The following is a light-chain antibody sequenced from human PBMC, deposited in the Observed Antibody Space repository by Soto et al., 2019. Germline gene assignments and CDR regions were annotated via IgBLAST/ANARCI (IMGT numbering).Light chain of an antibody. CDR1: TSNIGAGYD. J-gene: IGLJ3*02. CDR2: GNN. Sequence: QSVLTQPPSVSGAPGQRVTISCTGTTSNIGAGYDVHWYHQPPGAAPKLXXXGNNXXXXXVXDXFSGSRSGTSASLAITGXXXXXXXXXXCQSFDTILRGSVFGGGTKVTVL. CDR3: QSFDTILRGSV. V-gene: IGLV1-40*01.